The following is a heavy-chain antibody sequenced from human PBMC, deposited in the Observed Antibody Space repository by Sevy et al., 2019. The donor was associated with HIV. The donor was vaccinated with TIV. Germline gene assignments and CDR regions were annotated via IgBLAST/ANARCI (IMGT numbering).Heavy chain of an antibody. D-gene: IGHD3-22*01. J-gene: IGHJ6*02. CDR2: MNPNSGNT. CDR1: GYTFTSYD. V-gene: IGHV1-8*01. CDR3: ARYYYDSSGYYDYSGMDV. Sequence: ASVKVSCKASGYTFTSYDINWVRQATGQGLEGMGWMNPNSGNTGYAQKFQGRVTMTRNTSISTAYMELSSLRSEDTAIYYCARYYYDSSGYYDYSGMDVWGQGTTVTVSS.